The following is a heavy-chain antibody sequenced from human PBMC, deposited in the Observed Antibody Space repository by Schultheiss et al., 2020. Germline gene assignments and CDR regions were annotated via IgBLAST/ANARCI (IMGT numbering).Heavy chain of an antibody. CDR3: ARLSWRGDWYYYYMDV. CDR1: GFTFSNAW. J-gene: IGHJ6*03. V-gene: IGHV3-21*01. Sequence: GGSLRLSCAASGFTFSNAWMNWVRQAPGKGLEWVSSISSSSSYIYYADSVKGRFTISRDNAKNSLYLQMNSLRAEDTAVYYCARLSWRGDWYYYYMDVWGKGTTVTVSS. CDR2: ISSSSSYI. D-gene: IGHD3-16*02.